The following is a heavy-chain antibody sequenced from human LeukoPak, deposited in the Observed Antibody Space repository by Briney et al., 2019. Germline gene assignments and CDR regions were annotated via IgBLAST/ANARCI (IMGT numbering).Heavy chain of an antibody. CDR2: IYYSGST. CDR3: ARDRVYCGGDCRYFDY. J-gene: IGHJ4*02. D-gene: IGHD2-21*01. V-gene: IGHV4-39*07. CDR1: GGSISSSSYY. Sequence: PSETLSPTCTVSGGSISSSSYYWGWIRQPPGKGLEWIGSIYYSGSTNYNPSLKSRVTISVDTSKNQFSLKLSSVTAADTAVYYCARDRVYCGGDCRYFDYWGQGTLVTVSS.